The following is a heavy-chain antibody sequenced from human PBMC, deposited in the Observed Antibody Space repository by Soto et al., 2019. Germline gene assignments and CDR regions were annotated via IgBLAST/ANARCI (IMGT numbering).Heavy chain of an antibody. CDR3: ASSSFSSGWYRRGDYYYYGMDV. CDR1: GYTFTSYG. J-gene: IGHJ6*02. Sequence: GASVKVSCKASGYTFTSYGISWVRQAPGQGLEWMGWISAYNGNTNYAQKLQGRVTMTTDTSTSTAYMELRSLRSDDTAVYYCASSSFSSGWYRRGDYYYYGMDVWGQGTTVTVSS. V-gene: IGHV1-18*04. D-gene: IGHD6-19*01. CDR2: ISAYNGNT.